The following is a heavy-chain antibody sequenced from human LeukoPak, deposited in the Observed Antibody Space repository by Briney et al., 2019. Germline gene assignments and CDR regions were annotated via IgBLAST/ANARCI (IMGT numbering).Heavy chain of an antibody. D-gene: IGHD3-10*01. CDR2: ISGSGGST. J-gene: IGHJ4*02. Sequence: PGGSLRLSCAASGFTFSSYAMSWVRQAPGKGLEWVSAISGSGGSTYYADSVKGRFTISRDNSKNTLYLQMNSLRAEDTAVYYCAKDLRGGSGSRYYFDYWGQGTLVTVSS. V-gene: IGHV3-23*01. CDR1: GFTFSSYA. CDR3: AKDLRGGSGSRYYFDY.